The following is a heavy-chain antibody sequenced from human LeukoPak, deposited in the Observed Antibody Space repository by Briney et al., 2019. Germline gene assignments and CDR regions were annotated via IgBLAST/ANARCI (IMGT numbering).Heavy chain of an antibody. D-gene: IGHD3-3*02. CDR2: VSPSHTTR. Sequence: GASVKVSCKASGYTFRQYSISWVRQAPGKGFEWMGWVSPSHTTRVYAQQFQGRVTMTADTNTNTVSMELRSLRSDDTAVYFCARDYILPLETDNGDGFAIWGQGTVVSVSS. J-gene: IGHJ3*02. CDR3: ARDYILPLETDNGDGFAI. V-gene: IGHV1-18*01. CDR1: GYTFRQYS.